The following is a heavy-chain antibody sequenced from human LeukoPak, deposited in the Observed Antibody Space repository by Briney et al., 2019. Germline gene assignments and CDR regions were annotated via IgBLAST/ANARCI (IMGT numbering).Heavy chain of an antibody. CDR2: SGSGGDT. CDR3: AKARGATYGTYYFDY. V-gene: IGHV3-23*01. Sequence: GGSLRLSRAASGFTFSSYAMNWVRQAPGKGLEWVSISGSGGDTYYADSVKGRFTISRDNSKNTLYLQMNSLRAEDTAVYYCAKARGATYGTYYFDYWGQGTLVTVSS. J-gene: IGHJ4*02. CDR1: GFTFSSYA. D-gene: IGHD4/OR15-4a*01.